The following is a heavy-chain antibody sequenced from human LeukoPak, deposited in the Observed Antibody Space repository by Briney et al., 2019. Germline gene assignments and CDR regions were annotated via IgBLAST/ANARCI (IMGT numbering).Heavy chain of an antibody. CDR3: ARGGAAAATIDY. V-gene: IGHV3-53*01. D-gene: IGHD2-15*01. CDR1: GFTVSSNY. Sequence: GGSLRLSCAASGFTVSSNYMSWVRQAPGKGLEWVSVIYSGGSTYYADSVKGRFTISRDNAKNTLYLQMNSLRAEDTAVYYCARGGAAAATIDYWGQGTLVTVSS. CDR2: IYSGGST. J-gene: IGHJ4*02.